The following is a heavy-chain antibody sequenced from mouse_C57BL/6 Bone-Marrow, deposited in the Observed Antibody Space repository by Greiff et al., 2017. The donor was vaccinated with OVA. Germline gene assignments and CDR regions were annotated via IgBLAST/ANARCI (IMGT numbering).Heavy chain of an antibody. V-gene: IGHV14-4*01. CDR3: TTGTTVVAPDY. D-gene: IGHD1-1*01. J-gene: IGHJ2*01. CDR2: IDPENGDT. Sequence: EVQLQQSGAELVRPGASVKLSCTASGFNIKDDYMHWVKRRPEQGLEWIGWIDPENGDTEYASKFQGKATITADTSSNTAYLQLSSLTSEDTAVYYCTTGTTVVAPDYWGQGTTLTVSS. CDR1: GFNIKDDY.